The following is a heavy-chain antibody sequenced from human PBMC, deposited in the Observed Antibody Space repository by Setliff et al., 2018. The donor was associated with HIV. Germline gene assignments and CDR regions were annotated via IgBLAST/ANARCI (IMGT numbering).Heavy chain of an antibody. CDR1: GDTFRNYA. J-gene: IGHJ4*02. CDR2: IIPPVGAA. CDR3: ASPNVGCSGGTCYSGSAFDY. D-gene: IGHD2-15*01. Sequence: SVKVSCKVSGDTFRNYALNWVRQAPGQGLEWMGGIIPPVGAAVYAQNFQGRVTITADESTSTAYMELRTLRSEDTAIYYCASPNVGCSGGTCYSGSAFDYWGQGSPVTASS. V-gene: IGHV1-69*13.